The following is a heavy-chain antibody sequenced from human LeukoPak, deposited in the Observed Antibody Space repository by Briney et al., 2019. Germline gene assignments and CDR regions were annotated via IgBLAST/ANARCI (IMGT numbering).Heavy chain of an antibody. V-gene: IGHV3-74*01. J-gene: IGHJ4*02. CDR2: INPDGSTT. CDR3: AKVSRGDPNDY. Sequence: TGGSLRLSCAATGFTFSNYWMHWVRQDPGKGLVWVSFINPDGSTTNYADSVKGRFTISRDNSKNTLYLQMNSLRAEDTAVYYCAKVSRGDPNDYWGQGTLVTVSS. D-gene: IGHD4-17*01. CDR1: GFTFSNYW.